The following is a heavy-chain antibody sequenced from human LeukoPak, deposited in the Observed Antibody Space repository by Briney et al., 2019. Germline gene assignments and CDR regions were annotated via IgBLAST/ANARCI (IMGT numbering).Heavy chain of an antibody. J-gene: IGHJ4*02. Sequence: ASVKVSCKASGYTFTSYDINWVRQATGQGLEWMGWMNPNSGNTGYAQKFQGRVTMTRSTSISTAYMELSSLRSEDTAVYYCARGLFYDSSGYTNLNYWGQGTLVTVSS. CDR3: ARGLFYDSSGYTNLNY. D-gene: IGHD3-22*01. CDR2: MNPNSGNT. V-gene: IGHV1-8*01. CDR1: GYTFTSYD.